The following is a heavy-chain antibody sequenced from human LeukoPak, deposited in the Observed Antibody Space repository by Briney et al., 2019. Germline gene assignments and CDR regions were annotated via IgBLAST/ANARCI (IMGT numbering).Heavy chain of an antibody. D-gene: IGHD4-17*01. CDR1: GGSFSDYY. V-gene: IGHV4-59*10. CDR3: ARHGDSLYWYFDL. CDR2: IYTSGST. Sequence: PSETLSLTCAVYGGSFSDYYWSWIRQPAGKGLEWIGRIYTSGSTNYNPSLKSRVTISVDTSKNQFSLKLSSVTAADTAVYYCARHGDSLYWYFDLWGRGTLVTVSS. J-gene: IGHJ2*01.